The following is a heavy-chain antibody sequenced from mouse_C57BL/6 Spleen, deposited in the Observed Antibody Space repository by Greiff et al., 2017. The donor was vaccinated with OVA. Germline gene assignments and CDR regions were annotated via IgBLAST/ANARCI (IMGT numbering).Heavy chain of an antibody. CDR3: ARVDYSYWYFDV. D-gene: IGHD2-4*01. J-gene: IGHJ1*03. Sequence: EVQRVESGPSLVRPSQTLSLTCTVTGFSINSDCYWIWIRQFPGNKLEYIGYTFYSGITYYNPSLESRTYITRDTAKNQFSLKVSSVTTEDTATYYCARVDYSYWYFDVWGTGTTVTVSS. CDR1: GFSINSDCY. CDR2: TFYSGIT. V-gene: IGHV3-3*01.